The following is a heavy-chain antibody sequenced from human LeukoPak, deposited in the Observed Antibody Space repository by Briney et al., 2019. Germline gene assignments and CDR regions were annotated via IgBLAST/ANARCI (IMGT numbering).Heavy chain of an antibody. D-gene: IGHD3-3*01. CDR1: GFTFSAYI. J-gene: IGHJ6*02. CDR3: AREVDFWNYYGMDV. V-gene: IGHV3-30*02. Sequence: PGGSLRLSCAASGFTFSAYIIQWVRQAPGKGLEWVALTWSDGSDKFYADSVKGRFTISRDNSKNTLYLQMNSLRAEDTAVYYCAREVDFWNYYGMDVWGQGTTVTVSS. CDR2: TWSDGSDK.